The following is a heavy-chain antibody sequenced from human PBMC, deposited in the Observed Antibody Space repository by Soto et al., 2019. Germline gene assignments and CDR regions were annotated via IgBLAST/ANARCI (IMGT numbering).Heavy chain of an antibody. CDR1: GFTFSSYV. V-gene: IGHV3-23*01. D-gene: IGHD6-6*01. CDR2: ISGSGGST. CDR3: AKRYSSSTKNWFDP. Sequence: EVQLLESGGGLVQPGGSLRLPCAASGFTFSSYVMSWVRQAPGKGLEWVSAISGSGGSTYYADPVKGRFTISSDNPKNALELQMTSLRAEVAAVYYCAKRYSSSTKNWFDPWGQGTLVTVS. J-gene: IGHJ5*02.